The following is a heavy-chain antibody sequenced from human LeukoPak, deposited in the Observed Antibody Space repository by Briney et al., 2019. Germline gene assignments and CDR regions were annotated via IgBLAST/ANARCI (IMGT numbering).Heavy chain of an antibody. CDR1: GFTFSSYW. J-gene: IGHJ4*01. V-gene: IGHV3-74*01. Sequence: PGGSLRLSCAASGFTFSSYWMHWVRQAPGKGLVWVSRINSDGSSTSYADSVKGRFTISRDNAKNTLYLQMNSLRAEDTAVYYCARVWDYDILTGLTTDFDYWGQEPWSPSPQ. CDR3: ARVWDYDILTGLTTDFDY. CDR2: INSDGSST. D-gene: IGHD3-9*01.